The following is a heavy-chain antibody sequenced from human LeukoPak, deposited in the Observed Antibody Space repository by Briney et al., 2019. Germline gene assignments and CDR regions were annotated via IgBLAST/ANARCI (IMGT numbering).Heavy chain of an antibody. CDR2: IDPSDSYT. V-gene: IGHV5-10-1*01. CDR3: ARLSAPTGTTGYYYGMDV. J-gene: IGHJ6*02. Sequence: GESLKISCEASGFSFTTYWITWVRQMPGKGLEWVGRIDPSDSYTKYSPSFQGHVTISADKSISTAYLQWSSLKASDTAMYYCARLSAPTGTTGYYYGMDVWGQGTTVTVSS. CDR1: GFSFTTYW. D-gene: IGHD1-1*01.